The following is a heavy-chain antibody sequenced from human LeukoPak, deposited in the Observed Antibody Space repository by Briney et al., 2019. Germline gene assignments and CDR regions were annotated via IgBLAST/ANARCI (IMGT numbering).Heavy chain of an antibody. CDR1: GFTFSSYW. CDR2: IKQDGSEK. Sequence: GGSLRLSCAASGFTFSSYWMSWVRQAPGKGLEWVANIKQDGSEKYYVDSVKGRFTISRDNSKNTLYLQMNSLRAEDTAVYYCAKDIRDYYDSSGYYFFGYYGMDVWGQGTTVTVSS. D-gene: IGHD3-22*01. V-gene: IGHV3-7*03. CDR3: AKDIRDYYDSSGYYFFGYYGMDV. J-gene: IGHJ6*02.